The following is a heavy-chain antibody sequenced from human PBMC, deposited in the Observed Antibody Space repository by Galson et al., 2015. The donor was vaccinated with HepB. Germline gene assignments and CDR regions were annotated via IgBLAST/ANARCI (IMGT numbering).Heavy chain of an antibody. CDR1: GYSFTSYW. Sequence: QSGAEVKKPGESLKISCKASGYSFTSYWIGWVRQMPGKGLEWMGIIYPGDSDTRYSPSFQGQVTISVDKSITSAYLQWSSLKASDTAMYYCARGGSGLVVLAATSSGDALDIWGQGTLVTVSS. CDR2: IYPGDSDT. CDR3: ARGGSGLVVLAATSSGDALDI. J-gene: IGHJ3*02. V-gene: IGHV5-51*01. D-gene: IGHD2-15*01.